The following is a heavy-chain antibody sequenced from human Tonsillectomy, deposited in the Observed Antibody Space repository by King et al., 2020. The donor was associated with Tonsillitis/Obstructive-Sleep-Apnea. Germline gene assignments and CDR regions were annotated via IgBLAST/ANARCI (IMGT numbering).Heavy chain of an antibody. J-gene: IGHJ4*02. CDR3: AKGGACSSTSCYSSSIDY. Sequence: VQLVESGGGLLQPGGSLRLSCAASGFTFSSYDMSWVSQAPGKGLEWVSGISGSGGSTYYADSVEGRFTISRDNSKNTLYLQMNSLRAEDTAVYYCAKGGACSSTSCYSSSIDYWGQGTLVTVSS. CDR2: ISGSGGST. CDR1: GFTFSSYD. D-gene: IGHD2-2*01. V-gene: IGHV3-23*04.